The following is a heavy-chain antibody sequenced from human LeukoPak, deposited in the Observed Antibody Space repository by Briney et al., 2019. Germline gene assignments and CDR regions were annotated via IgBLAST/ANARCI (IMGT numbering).Heavy chain of an antibody. CDR3: ARVYYDSSGYFPVDAFDI. J-gene: IGHJ3*02. CDR2: ISAYNGNT. V-gene: IGHV1-18*01. Sequence: ASVKVSCKASGYTFTSYGISWVRQAPGQGLEWMGWISAYNGNTNYAQKLQGRVTMTTDTSTSTAYMELRSLRSDDTAVYYCARVYYDSSGYFPVDAFDIWGQGTMVTVSS. D-gene: IGHD3-22*01. CDR1: GYTFTSYG.